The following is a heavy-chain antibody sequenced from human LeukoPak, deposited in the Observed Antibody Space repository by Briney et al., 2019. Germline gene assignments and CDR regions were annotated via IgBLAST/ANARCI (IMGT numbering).Heavy chain of an antibody. Sequence: SETLSLTCTVSGGSISSYYWGWLRQPPGKGLEWIGEINHSGTTNHNPSLKSRVTISVDTSKNQFSLKLSSVTAADTAVYYCARVSDSSSWYYFTYWGQGTLVTVSS. CDR3: ARVSDSSSWYYFTY. V-gene: IGHV4-34*01. CDR1: GGSISSYY. CDR2: INHSGTT. J-gene: IGHJ4*02. D-gene: IGHD6-13*01.